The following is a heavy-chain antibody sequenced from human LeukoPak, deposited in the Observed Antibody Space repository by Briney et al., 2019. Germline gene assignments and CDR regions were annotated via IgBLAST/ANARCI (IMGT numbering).Heavy chain of an antibody. D-gene: IGHD1-26*01. J-gene: IGHJ4*02. CDR2: IIDSGNSI. Sequence: GGSLRLSCAASGFTFSSCAMSWVRQAPGKGLEWVSTIIDSGNSIYYADSAEGRFTVSRDNSKNTLYLQMNSLRAGDTAVYYCAKDPIFSGSYGVFDYWGLGTLVTVSS. V-gene: IGHV3-23*01. CDR3: AKDPIFSGSYGVFDY. CDR1: GFTFSSCA.